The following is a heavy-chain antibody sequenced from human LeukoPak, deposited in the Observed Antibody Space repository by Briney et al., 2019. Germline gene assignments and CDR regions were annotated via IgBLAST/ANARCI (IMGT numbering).Heavy chain of an antibody. D-gene: IGHD3-10*01. CDR2: INRDGSTT. CDR1: GSTFSNYW. J-gene: IGHJ4*02. V-gene: IGHV3-74*03. CDR3: ARDKKSGESSEIDY. Sequence: GGSLRLSCAASGSTFSNYWVHWVRQAPGKGLVWVSRINRDGSTTKYADSVKGRFTVSRDNAKSTLNLQMNSLRAEDTAVYYCARDKKSGESSEIDYWGQGTLVTVSS.